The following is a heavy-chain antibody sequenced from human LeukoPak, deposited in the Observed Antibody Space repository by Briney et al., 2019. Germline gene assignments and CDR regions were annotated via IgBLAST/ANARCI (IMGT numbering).Heavy chain of an antibody. CDR2: ISGSSGRT. CDR3: AKESSLNH. J-gene: IGHJ4*02. Sequence: PGGSLRLSCAASGFTFSDYYMSWIRQAPGKGLEWVSGISGSSGRTYYADSVKGRFTISRDNSKNTLYLQMNSLRAEDTAVYYCAKESSLNHWGQGTLVTVSS. D-gene: IGHD2-8*01. CDR1: GFTFSDYY. V-gene: IGHV3-23*01.